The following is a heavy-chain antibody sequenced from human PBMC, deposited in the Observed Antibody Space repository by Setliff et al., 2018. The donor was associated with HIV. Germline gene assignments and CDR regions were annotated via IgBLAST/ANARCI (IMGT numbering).Heavy chain of an antibody. CDR3: IWSGSSGLYYFDH. V-gene: IGHV3-15*01. J-gene: IGHJ4*02. D-gene: IGHD3-22*01. Sequence: GSLRLSCAASGFTFSYSWMNWVRQAPGKGLEWVGRIKSKIDGGTADYAAPVKGRFTISRDDSKNTVYLHMNSLKTEDTAVYYCIWSGSSGLYYFDHWGQGTLVTVSS. CDR1: GFTFSYSW. CDR2: IKSKIDGGTA.